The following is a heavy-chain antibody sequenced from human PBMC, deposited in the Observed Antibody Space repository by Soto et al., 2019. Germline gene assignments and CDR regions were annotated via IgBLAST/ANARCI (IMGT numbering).Heavy chain of an antibody. V-gene: IGHV1-69*02. CDR1: GGTFSSYT. Sequence: ASVKVSCKASGGTFSSYTISWVRQAPGQGLEWMGRIIPILGIANYAQKFQGRVTITADKSTSTAYMELSSLRSEDTAVYYSARSSTGSVQYFVYWGQGTLVTVSS. CDR3: ARSSTGSVQYFVY. CDR2: IIPILGIA. J-gene: IGHJ4*02. D-gene: IGHD3-10*01.